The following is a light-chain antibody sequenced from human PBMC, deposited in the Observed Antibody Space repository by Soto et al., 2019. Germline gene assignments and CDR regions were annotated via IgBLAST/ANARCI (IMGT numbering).Light chain of an antibody. CDR2: SNN. CDR3: AAWDDSLNGSVV. Sequence: QAVVTQPPSASGTPGQRVTISCSGSSSNIGSNTVNWYQQLPGTAPKLLIYSNNQRPSGVPDRFSGSKSGTSASLAISGLQSEDEADYYCAAWDDSLNGSVVFGGGTKLTVL. CDR1: SSNIGSNT. J-gene: IGLJ2*01. V-gene: IGLV1-44*01.